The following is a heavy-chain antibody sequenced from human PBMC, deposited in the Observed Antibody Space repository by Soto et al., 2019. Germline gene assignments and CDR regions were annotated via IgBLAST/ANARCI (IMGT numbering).Heavy chain of an antibody. Sequence: TLETLSLTCTVSGGSSSSYYWSWIRQPPGKGLEWIGYIYHSGSTYYNPSLKSRVTISVDRSKNQFSLKLSSVTAADTAVYYCASSGILGAYYYYGMDVWGQGTTVTVSS. V-gene: IGHV4-59*12. D-gene: IGHD3-16*01. J-gene: IGHJ6*02. CDR3: ASSGILGAYYYYGMDV. CDR1: GGSSSSYY. CDR2: IYHSGST.